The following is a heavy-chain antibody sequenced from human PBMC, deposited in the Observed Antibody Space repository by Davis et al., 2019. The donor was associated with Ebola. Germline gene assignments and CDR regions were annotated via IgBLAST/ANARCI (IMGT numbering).Heavy chain of an antibody. CDR3: AKDSQQLVPYFGY. CDR1: GFTVSSNY. CDR2: IYSGGST. V-gene: IGHV3-53*01. Sequence: GESLKISCAASGFTVSSNYMSWVRQAPGKGLEWVSVIYSGGSTYYADSVKGRFTISRDNAKNTLYLQMNSLRAEDTAVYYCAKDSQQLVPYFGYWGQGTLVTVSS. D-gene: IGHD6-6*01. J-gene: IGHJ4*02.